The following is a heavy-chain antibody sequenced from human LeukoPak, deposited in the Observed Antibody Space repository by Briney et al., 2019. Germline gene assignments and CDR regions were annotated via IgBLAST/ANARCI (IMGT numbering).Heavy chain of an antibody. D-gene: IGHD4-11*01. CDR3: ASNYGG. CDR2: IYSGGST. CDR1: GFTVSSNY. V-gene: IGHV3-53*01. J-gene: IGHJ4*02. Sequence: GGSLSLSCAASGFTVSSNYMSWVRQAPGKGLEWVSVIYSGGSTYYADSVKGRFTISRDNAKNSLSLQMNSLRAEDTAVYYCASNYGGWGQGTLVTVSS.